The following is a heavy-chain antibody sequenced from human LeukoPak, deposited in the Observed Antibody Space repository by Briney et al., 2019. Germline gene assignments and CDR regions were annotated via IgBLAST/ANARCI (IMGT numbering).Heavy chain of an antibody. CDR1: GGSINSYF. CDR3: ARVGTDSSGYYPLDY. V-gene: IGHV4-59*12. Sequence: SETLSLTCSVSGGSINSYFWSWIRQPPGKGLEWIGYIYYSGSTNYNPSLESRVTISVDTSKNQFSLKLSSVTAADTAVYYCARVGTDSSGYYPLDYWGQGALVTVSS. J-gene: IGHJ4*02. CDR2: IYYSGST. D-gene: IGHD3-22*01.